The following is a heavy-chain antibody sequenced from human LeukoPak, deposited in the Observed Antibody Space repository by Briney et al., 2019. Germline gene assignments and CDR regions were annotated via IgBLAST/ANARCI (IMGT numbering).Heavy chain of an antibody. Sequence: GASVKVSCKASGYTFTGYYMHWVRQAPGQGLEWMGWINPNTGGTHYAQKFQGRVTMTRDTSITTAYMELSRLRSDDTAVYYCARNDILTANDYWGQGALVTVSS. CDR2: INPNTGGT. D-gene: IGHD3-9*01. CDR1: GYTFTGYY. CDR3: ARNDILTANDY. J-gene: IGHJ4*02. V-gene: IGHV1-2*02.